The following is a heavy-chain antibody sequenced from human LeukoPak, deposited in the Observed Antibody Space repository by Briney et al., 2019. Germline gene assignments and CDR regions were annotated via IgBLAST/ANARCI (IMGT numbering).Heavy chain of an antibody. CDR2: INPNSGAT. D-gene: IGHD6-19*01. J-gene: IGHJ4*02. V-gene: IGHV1-2*02. CDR3: ASSGWEYYFDH. Sequence: ASVKVSCKASGYTFTGYYMHWVRQAPGQGLEWMGWINPNSGATKYAQNFQGRVTMTRDTSTSTAYMELSRLRSDDTAVYYCASSGWEYYFDHWGQGTLVTVSS. CDR1: GYTFTGYY.